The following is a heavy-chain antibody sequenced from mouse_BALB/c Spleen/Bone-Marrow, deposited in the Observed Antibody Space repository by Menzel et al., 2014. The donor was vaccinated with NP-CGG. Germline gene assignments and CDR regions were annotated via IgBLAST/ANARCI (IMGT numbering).Heavy chain of an antibody. J-gene: IGHJ4*01. CDR2: ISYDGSN. V-gene: IGHV3-6*02. CDR1: GYSITSGYY. Sequence: VQLQQSGPGLVKPSQSLSLTCSVTGYSITSGYYWNWIRQFPGNKLEWMGYISYDGSNNYKPSLKNRISITRDTSKNQFFLKLNSVTTEDTATYYCARDLLWSYWGQGTSVTVSS. CDR3: ARDLLWSY. D-gene: IGHD2-1*01.